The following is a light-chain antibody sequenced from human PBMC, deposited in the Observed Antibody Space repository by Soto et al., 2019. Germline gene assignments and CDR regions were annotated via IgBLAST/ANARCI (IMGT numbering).Light chain of an antibody. CDR3: QQDGSSPLT. Sequence: IVLTQSPGTLSLSPGERATLSCRASQSVSSSYLAWYQQKPGQAPRLLIYGASSRATGIPDRFSGSGSGTDFTLTISRLEPEDFAVYYCQQDGSSPLTFGGGTKVETK. J-gene: IGKJ4*01. CDR2: GAS. CDR1: QSVSSSY. V-gene: IGKV3-20*01.